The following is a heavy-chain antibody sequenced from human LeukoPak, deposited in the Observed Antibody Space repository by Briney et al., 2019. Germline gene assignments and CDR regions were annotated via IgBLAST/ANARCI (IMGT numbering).Heavy chain of an antibody. D-gene: IGHD6-13*01. V-gene: IGHV1-69*13. CDR1: GGAFSSYA. CDR2: IIPIFGAA. CDR3: ARLYSSSWYVFDY. J-gene: IGHJ4*02. Sequence: SVKVSCKASGGAFSSYAISWVRQAPGQGLEWMGGIIPIFGAANYAQKFQGRVTITADESTSTAYMELSSLRSEDTAVYYCARLYSSSWYVFDYWGQGTLVTVSS.